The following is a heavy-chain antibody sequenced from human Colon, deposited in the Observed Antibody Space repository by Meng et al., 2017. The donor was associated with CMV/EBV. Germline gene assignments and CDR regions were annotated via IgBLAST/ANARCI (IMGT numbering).Heavy chain of an antibody. CDR3: ARDLGYCSSTSCYEDY. Sequence: GGSLRLSCAASGFTFSSYWMSWVRQAPGKGLEWVANIKQDGSEKYYVDSVKGRFTISRDNAKNSLYLQMNSLRAEDTAVYYCARDLGYCSSTSCYEDYWGQGTLVTVSS. D-gene: IGHD2-2*01. J-gene: IGHJ4*02. CDR1: GFTFSSYW. CDR2: IKQDGSEK. V-gene: IGHV3-7*01.